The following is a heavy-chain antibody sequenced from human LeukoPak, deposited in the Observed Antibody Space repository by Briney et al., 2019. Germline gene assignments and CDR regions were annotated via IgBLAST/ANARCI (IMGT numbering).Heavy chain of an antibody. Sequence: LSLTCTVSGDSISTYHWSWIRQPPGKGLEWIGCICNSGGTNYNPSLKSRVTISVDTSKNQFSLNLSSVTAADTAVYYCAKTGRPNNSGWYRWFDPWGQGTLVTVSS. D-gene: IGHD6-19*01. CDR3: AKTGRPNNSGWYRWFDP. V-gene: IGHV4-4*09. CDR2: ICNSGGT. J-gene: IGHJ5*02. CDR1: GDSISTYH.